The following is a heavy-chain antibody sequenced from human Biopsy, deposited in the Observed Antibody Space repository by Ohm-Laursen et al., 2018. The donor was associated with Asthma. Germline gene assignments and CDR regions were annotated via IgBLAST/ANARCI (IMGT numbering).Heavy chain of an antibody. J-gene: IGHJ6*02. Sequence: GSSVKVSCKASGGTFSSYAISWVRQAPGQGLEWMGGIIPIFGTANYAQKFQGRVTMTTDTSTSTAYMELRSLRSDDTAVYYCARDHYDISFATYGMDVWGQGTTVTVSS. V-gene: IGHV1-69*05. CDR1: GGTFSSYA. CDR3: ARDHYDISFATYGMDV. CDR2: IIPIFGTA. D-gene: IGHD3-9*01.